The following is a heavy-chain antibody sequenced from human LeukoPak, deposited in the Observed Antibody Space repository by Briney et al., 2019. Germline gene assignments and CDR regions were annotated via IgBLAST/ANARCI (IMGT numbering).Heavy chain of an antibody. Sequence: PGGSLGLSCAASGFTFSSYGMHWVRQAPGKGLEWVAFIRYDGSNRYYADSVKGRFTISRDNSKNTLYLQMNSLRAEDTAVYYCAKDRGIAAALDYWGQGTLVTVSS. V-gene: IGHV3-30*02. CDR1: GFTFSSYG. D-gene: IGHD6-13*01. J-gene: IGHJ4*02. CDR3: AKDRGIAAALDY. CDR2: IRYDGSNR.